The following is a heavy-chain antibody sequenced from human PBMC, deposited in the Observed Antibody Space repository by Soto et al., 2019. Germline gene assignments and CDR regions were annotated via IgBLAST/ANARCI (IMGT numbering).Heavy chain of an antibody. CDR3: ATRQGGGYNWFDP. D-gene: IGHD2-15*01. CDR1: GGSISRSSYS. CDR2: LYYSRNT. Sequence: KTSETLSLTCTVSGGSISRSSYSWAWIRQPPGKGLEWIGTLYYSRNTYYNPSLKSRVTISVDTSKNQFSLKLSSVTAADTAVYYCATRQGGGYNWFDPWGQGTPVTVSS. J-gene: IGHJ5*02. V-gene: IGHV4-39*01.